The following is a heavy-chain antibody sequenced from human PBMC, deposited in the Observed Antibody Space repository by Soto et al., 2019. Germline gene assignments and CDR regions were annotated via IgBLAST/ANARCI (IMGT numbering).Heavy chain of an antibody. CDR2: TGLSGRTT. J-gene: IGHJ4*02. Sequence: EVQLLESGGGLVQPGGSLRLSCVASGLTFSVSAMTWVRQAPGKGLEWVSTTGLSGRTTYYGDSVKGRFTVSSDNSKNTMDLQMSSLRAEDTAVYYCATVHNTSRSFNFWGRGPLVTVSS. CDR1: GLTFSVSA. V-gene: IGHV3-23*01. CDR3: ATVHNTSRSFNF. D-gene: IGHD1-20*01.